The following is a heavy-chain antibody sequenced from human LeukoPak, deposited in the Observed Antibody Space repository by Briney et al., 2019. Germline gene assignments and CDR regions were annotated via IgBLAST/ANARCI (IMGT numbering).Heavy chain of an antibody. J-gene: IGHJ4*02. CDR2: ISDRDHNT. CDR1: GFTFSSYA. Sequence: GGSLRLSCAASGFTFSSYAMTWVRQAPGKGLEWVSSISDRDHNTYYADSVKGRFTISRDNSKNTLYLQMNSLRAEDTAVYYCAKGGLSRAGLDFWGQGTLVTVSS. CDR3: AKGGLSRAGLDF. V-gene: IGHV3-23*01. D-gene: IGHD5/OR15-5a*01.